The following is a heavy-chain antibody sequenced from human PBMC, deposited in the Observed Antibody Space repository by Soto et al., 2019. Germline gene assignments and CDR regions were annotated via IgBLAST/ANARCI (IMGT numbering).Heavy chain of an antibody. V-gene: IGHV4-30-4*01. J-gene: IGHJ4*02. CDR3: TRHLTQAPYSSFAPLSDY. CDR2: IYFTGST. CDR1: GDTVNNGDYF. D-gene: IGHD6-6*01. Sequence: SETLSLTCTVSGDTVNNGDYFWSWIRQSPGKGLEWLGYIYFTGSTYYSPSLKSRLHISMDKSKNHFSLEMTSVTVADTAVYYCTRHLTQAPYSSFAPLSDYWGQGTLVTVSS.